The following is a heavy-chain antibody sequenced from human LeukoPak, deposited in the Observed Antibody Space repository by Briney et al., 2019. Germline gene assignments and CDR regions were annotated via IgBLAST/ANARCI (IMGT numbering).Heavy chain of an antibody. Sequence: KTSETLSLTCTVSGGSISSYYWSWIRQPAGKGLEWIGRIYTSGSTNYNPSLKSRVTMSVDTSKNQFSLKLSSVTAADTAVYYCAREQLQYPTYYYYMDVWGKGTTVTVSS. V-gene: IGHV4-4*07. CDR3: AREQLQYPTYYYYMDV. D-gene: IGHD4-11*01. J-gene: IGHJ6*03. CDR2: IYTSGST. CDR1: GGSISSYY.